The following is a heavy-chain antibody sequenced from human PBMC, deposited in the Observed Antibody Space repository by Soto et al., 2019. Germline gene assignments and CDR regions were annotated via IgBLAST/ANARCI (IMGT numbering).Heavy chain of an antibody. D-gene: IGHD3-3*01. J-gene: IGHJ4*02. Sequence: QGQLVQSGGEVKKPGASVKVSCKDSGYNDSSYGVTWVQQAPGQGRAWMGWISAYSGKVYYSPNIQDRVTMSINTSTRTTYMEMRGLTADDTAVYYGERRQIDLWSDSGDMDYWGQGTLVTVSA. CDR3: ERRQIDLWSDSGDMDY. CDR2: ISAYSGKV. CDR1: GYNDSSYG. V-gene: IGHV1-18*04.